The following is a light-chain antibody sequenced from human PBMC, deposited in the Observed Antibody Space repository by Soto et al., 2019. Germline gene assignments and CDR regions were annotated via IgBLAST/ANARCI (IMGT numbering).Light chain of an antibody. J-gene: IGKJ2*01. CDR2: SIS. Sequence: EIVMTQSPATLSVSPGERVTLSCRASQGVGNRLAWYQQRPGQAPRLLIYSISTRASAVPGRFSGRGSGAEFTHTSSSLHSEDFGVYCCQQYYQWPPYTFGQGTKLEI. V-gene: IGKV3-15*01. CDR1: QGVGNR. CDR3: QQYYQWPPYT.